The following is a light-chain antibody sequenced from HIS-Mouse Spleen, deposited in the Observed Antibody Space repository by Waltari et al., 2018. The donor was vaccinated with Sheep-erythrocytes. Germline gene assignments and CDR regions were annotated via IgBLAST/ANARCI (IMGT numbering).Light chain of an antibody. J-gene: IGLJ3*02. CDR3: YSTDSSGNHSNWV. V-gene: IGLV3-10*01. CDR2: EDS. CDR1: ALPKKY. Sequence: SYELTQPPSVSVSPGQTARITCSGDALPKKYAYWYQQKSGQAPVLVIYEDSKRPSGIPERFSGSSSGTMATLTISGDQVEDEADYYCYSTDSSGNHSNWVFGGGTKLTVL.